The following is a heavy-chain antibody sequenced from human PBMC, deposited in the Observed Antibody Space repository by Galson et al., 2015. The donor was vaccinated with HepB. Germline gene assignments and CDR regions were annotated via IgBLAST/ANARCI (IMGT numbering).Heavy chain of an antibody. V-gene: IGHV3-69-1*01. J-gene: IGHJ4*02. Sequence: PLRLSPAAPGRTLSDYHMSRTRQAHGKGPESVAPRTRPSYIYYADTVKSRITISQDKAKNSLSLHMNIQRVEDTAVYYCARDSGGGYFHYWGQGTLVTVSS. CDR3: ARDSGGGYFHY. CDR2: RTRPSYI. D-gene: IGHD2-21*02. CDR1: GRTLSDYH.